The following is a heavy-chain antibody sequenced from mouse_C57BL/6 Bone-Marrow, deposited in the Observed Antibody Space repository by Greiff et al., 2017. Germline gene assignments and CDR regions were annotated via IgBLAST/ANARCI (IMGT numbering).Heavy chain of an antibody. J-gene: IGHJ2*01. CDR3: ARGGYDYDYYYFDY. CDR1: GYTFTSYW. D-gene: IGHD2-4*01. CDR2: IDPSDSYT. Sequence: QVQLQQPGAELVMPGASVKLSCKASGYTFTSYWMHWVKQRPGQGLGWIGEIDPSDSYTNYNQKFKGKSTLTVDKSSSTAYMQLSSLTSEDSAVYYCARGGYDYDYYYFDYWGQGTTLTVSS. V-gene: IGHV1-69*01.